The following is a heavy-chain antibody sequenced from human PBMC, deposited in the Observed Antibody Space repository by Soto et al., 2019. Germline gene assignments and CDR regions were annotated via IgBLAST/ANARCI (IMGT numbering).Heavy chain of an antibody. CDR2: IKEDGSER. CDR1: GFTFGTYW. J-gene: IGHJ4*02. V-gene: IGHV3-7*01. Sequence: PGGSLRLSCAASGFTFGTYWMNWVRQAPGKGLEWVANIKEDGSERYYLDSVKGRFTISRDNTKNSLYLQMNSLRAEDTAVYYCASPKSYGSGSYAYWGQGTLVTVSS. CDR3: ASPKSYGSGSYAY. D-gene: IGHD3-10*01.